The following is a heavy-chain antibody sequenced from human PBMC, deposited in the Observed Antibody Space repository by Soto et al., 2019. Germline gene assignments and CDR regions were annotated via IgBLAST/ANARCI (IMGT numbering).Heavy chain of an antibody. CDR1: GFTFTGYS. CDR2: ISSTTNYI. V-gene: IGHV3-21*06. CDR3: ARESEDLTSNFHY. Sequence: GGSLRLSCAASGFTFTGYSMNWVRQAPGKGLEWVSSISSTTNYIYYGDSMKGRFTIYRDNGKNSLYLEMHSLRAEDTAVYYCARESEDLTSNFHYWGQGSVVTVSS. J-gene: IGHJ4*02.